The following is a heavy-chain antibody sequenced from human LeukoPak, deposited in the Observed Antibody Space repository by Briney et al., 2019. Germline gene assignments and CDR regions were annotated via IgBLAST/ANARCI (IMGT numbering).Heavy chain of an antibody. Sequence: SETLSLTCAVSGGSISSGGYSWSWIRQHPGKGLEWIGYIYYSGSTYYNPSLKSRVTISVDTSKKQFSLKLSSVTAADTAVYYCARESGYGNFYYFDYWGQGTLVTVSS. D-gene: IGHD5-12*01. CDR1: GGSISSGGYS. J-gene: IGHJ4*02. CDR3: ARESGYGNFYYFDY. V-gene: IGHV4-31*11. CDR2: IYYSGST.